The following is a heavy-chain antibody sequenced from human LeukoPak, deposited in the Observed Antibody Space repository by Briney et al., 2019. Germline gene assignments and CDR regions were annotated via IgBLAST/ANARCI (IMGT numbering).Heavy chain of an antibody. CDR3: AREKMVGATSGGAFDI. J-gene: IGHJ3*02. CDR2: IHYSGST. Sequence: SETLSLTCTVSGGSISSYYWSWIRQSPGKGLEWIGYIHYSGSTNYNPSLKSRVTISVDTSKKQFSLKMSSVTAADTAVYYCAREKMVGATSGGAFDIWGQGTMVTVSS. CDR1: GGSISSYY. D-gene: IGHD1-26*01. V-gene: IGHV4-59*01.